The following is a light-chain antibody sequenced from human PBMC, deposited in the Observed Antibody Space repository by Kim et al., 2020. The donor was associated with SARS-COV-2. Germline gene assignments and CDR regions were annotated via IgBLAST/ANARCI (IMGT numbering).Light chain of an antibody. V-gene: IGKV3-15*01. CDR1: QNVSSN. CDR3: QQYNNWPPIT. J-gene: IGKJ5*01. Sequence: EIVMTQSPATLSVSPGERATLSCRASQNVSSNLAWYQQKPGQAPRLLIYGASTRATGIPARSSGSGSGTEFTLTISSLQSEDFAVYYCQQYNNWPPITIGQGTRLEIK. CDR2: GAS.